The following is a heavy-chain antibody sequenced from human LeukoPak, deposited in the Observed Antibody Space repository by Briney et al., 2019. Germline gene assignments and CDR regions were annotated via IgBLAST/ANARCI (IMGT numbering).Heavy chain of an antibody. CDR2: ISISSSYI. V-gene: IGHV3-21*01. D-gene: IGHD6-19*01. CDR3: ARTVAGTHWYFDL. Sequence: PGGSLRLSCAASGFTFSSYSMNWVRQAPGKGLEWVSSISISSSYIYYVDSVKGRFTISRDNAKNSLYLQMNSLRAEDTAVYYCARTVAGTHWYFDLWGRGTLVTVSS. CDR1: GFTFSSYS. J-gene: IGHJ2*01.